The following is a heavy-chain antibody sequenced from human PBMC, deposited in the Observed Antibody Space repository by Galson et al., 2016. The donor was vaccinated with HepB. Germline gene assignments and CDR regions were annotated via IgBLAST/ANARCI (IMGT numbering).Heavy chain of an antibody. J-gene: IGHJ4*02. V-gene: IGHV3-30*18. CDR1: GFSFSSYG. CDR3: AKARSRYGSDCIDY. CDR2: ISYDGHNK. Sequence: SLRLSCAASGFSFSSYGMHWVRQAPGKGLEWLAVISYDGHNKYYGDSVKGRFTISRDNSNNTLYLQVTSLRAEDTAVYYCAKARSRYGSDCIDYWGQGALVPLSS. D-gene: IGHD6-19*01.